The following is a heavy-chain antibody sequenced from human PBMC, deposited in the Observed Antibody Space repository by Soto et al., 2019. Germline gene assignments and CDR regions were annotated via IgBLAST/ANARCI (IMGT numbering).Heavy chain of an antibody. J-gene: IGHJ4*02. Sequence: QVQLVQSGAEVKKPESSVKVSCKAPGGTFSTYAISWVRQAPGQGLEWMGGIIPMFGTANYAQRFQDRVTITPDESTNTVDMELSSLRSEDTAVYFCASGIQLWLRRINNGYSGWGQGTLVTVSS. CDR1: GGTFSTYA. CDR2: IIPMFGTA. D-gene: IGHD5-18*01. CDR3: ASGIQLWLRRINNGYSG. V-gene: IGHV1-69*05.